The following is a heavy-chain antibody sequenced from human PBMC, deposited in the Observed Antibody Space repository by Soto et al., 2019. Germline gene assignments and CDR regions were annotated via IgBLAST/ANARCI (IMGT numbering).Heavy chain of an antibody. D-gene: IGHD3-22*01. J-gene: IGHJ4*02. V-gene: IGHV3-23*01. Sequence: GGSLRLSCAAPGFTFSSYAMSWVRQAPGKGLEWVSAISGSGGSTYYADSVKGRFTISRDNSKNTLYLQMNSLRAEDTAVYYCAHSPIVVVIYLFDYWGQGTLVTVSS. CDR2: ISGSGGST. CDR1: GFTFSSYA. CDR3: AHSPIVVVIYLFDY.